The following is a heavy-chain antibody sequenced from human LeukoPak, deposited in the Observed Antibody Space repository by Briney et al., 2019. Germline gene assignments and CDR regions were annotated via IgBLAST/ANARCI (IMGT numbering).Heavy chain of an antibody. J-gene: IGHJ4*02. CDR2: ISSSSSYI. V-gene: IGHV3-21*01. CDR3: ARDRFEDYGDTELGY. CDR1: GFTFSSYS. Sequence: GGSLRLSCAASGFTFSSYSMNWVRQAPGKGLEWVSSISSSSSYIYYADSVKGRFTISRDNAKNSLYLQMNSLRAEDTAVYYCARDRFEDYGDTELGYWGQGTLVTISS. D-gene: IGHD4-17*01.